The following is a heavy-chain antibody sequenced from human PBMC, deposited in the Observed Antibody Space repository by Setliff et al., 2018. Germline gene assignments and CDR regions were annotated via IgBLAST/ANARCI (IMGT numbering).Heavy chain of an antibody. CDR1: GYFVSSGYN. D-gene: IGHD3-22*01. CDR2: VYLTGST. V-gene: IGHV4-38-2*02. J-gene: IGHJ4*02. CDR3: ARAHPSRMIVVVRAYYYFDY. Sequence: SETLSLTCTVSGYFVSSGYNWGWIRQAPGKGLEWIATVYLTGSTYYNPSLKSRAIISLDTSKNQFSLKLSSVTAADTAVYYCARAHPSRMIVVVRAYYYFDYWGQGTLVTVSS.